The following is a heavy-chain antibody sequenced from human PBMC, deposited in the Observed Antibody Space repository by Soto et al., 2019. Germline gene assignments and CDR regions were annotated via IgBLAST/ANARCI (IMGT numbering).Heavy chain of an antibody. CDR2: ISYDGSNK. V-gene: IGHV3-30*18. CDR3: AKGGSTTVTTLDY. CDR1: GFTFSSYG. J-gene: IGHJ4*02. D-gene: IGHD4-17*01. Sequence: QVQLVESGGGVVQPGRSLRLSCAASGFTFSSYGMHWVRQAPGKGLEWVAVISYDGSNKYYADSVKGRFTNSRDNSKNTLYLQMNSLRAEDTAVYYCAKGGSTTVTTLDYWGQGTLVTVSS.